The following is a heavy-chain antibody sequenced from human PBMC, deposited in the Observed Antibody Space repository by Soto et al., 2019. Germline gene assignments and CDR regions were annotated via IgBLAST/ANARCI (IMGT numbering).Heavy chain of an antibody. CDR1: GFIFSSYG. J-gene: IGHJ6*02. CDR2: ISYDESKK. V-gene: IGHV3-30*18. Sequence: GGSLRLSCAASGFIFSSYGIQWVRQAPGKGLEWVAVISYDESKKYYADSVKGRFTISRDNSKNMLYLQMNSLRAEDTAVYYCAKVEQQLARDYYYGMDVWGQGTTVIVSS. D-gene: IGHD6-13*01. CDR3: AKVEQQLARDYYYGMDV.